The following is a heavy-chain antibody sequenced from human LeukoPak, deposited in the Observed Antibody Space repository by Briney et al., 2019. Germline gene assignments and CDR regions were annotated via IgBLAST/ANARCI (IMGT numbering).Heavy chain of an antibody. Sequence: SETLSLTCAVYGGSFSGYFWIWIRQPPGKGLEWIGEINHSGSTNYNPSLKSRVTISVDTSKNQFSLKLSSVTAADTAVYYCARGGVYCSSTSCYNDAFDIWGQGTMVTVSS. J-gene: IGHJ3*02. D-gene: IGHD2-2*02. V-gene: IGHV4-34*01. CDR1: GGSFSGYF. CDR3: ARGGVYCSSTSCYNDAFDI. CDR2: INHSGST.